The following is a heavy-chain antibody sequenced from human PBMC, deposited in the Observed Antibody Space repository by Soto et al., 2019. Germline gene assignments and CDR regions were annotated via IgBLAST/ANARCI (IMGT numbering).Heavy chain of an antibody. V-gene: IGHV4-59*08. D-gene: IGHD2-2*01. CDR2: IYYCGST. CDR1: GGSISSYY. CDR3: ARHVVPAANYFAY. J-gene: IGHJ4*02. Sequence: ETLSLTCTVSGGSISSYYWSWIRQPPGKGLEWIGYIYYCGSTNYNPSLKSRVTISVDTSKNQFSLKLSFVTVADTAVYYCARHVVPAANYFAYWGQGTLVTVSS.